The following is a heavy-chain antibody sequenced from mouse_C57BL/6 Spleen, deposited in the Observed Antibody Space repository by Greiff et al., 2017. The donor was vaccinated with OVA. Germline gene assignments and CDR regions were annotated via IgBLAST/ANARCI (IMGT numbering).Heavy chain of an antibody. CDR3: ERERDYDSAWFAY. V-gene: IGHV1-64*01. CDR2: IHPNSGST. D-gene: IGHD2-4*01. CDR1: GYTFTSYW. Sequence: VQLQQSGAELVKPGASVKLSCKASGYTFTSYWMHWVKQRPGKGLEWIGMIHPNSGSTNYSEKFKSKVILTVDKSSSTVYMQLSSLTSEDSSVCYCERERDYDSAWFAYWGQGTLVTVSA. J-gene: IGHJ3*01.